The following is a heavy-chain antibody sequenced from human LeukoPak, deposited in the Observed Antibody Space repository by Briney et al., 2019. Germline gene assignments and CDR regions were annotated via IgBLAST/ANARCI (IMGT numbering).Heavy chain of an antibody. Sequence: PGGSLRLSCAASGFTFSGSAMHWVRQASGKGLEWVGRIRSKANSYATAYAASVKGRFTISRDDSKNTAYLQTNSLKTEDTAVYYCVRAYYDSSGYYNWFDPWGQGTLVTVSS. V-gene: IGHV3-73*01. CDR3: VRAYYDSSGYYNWFDP. CDR1: GFTFSGSA. J-gene: IGHJ5*02. D-gene: IGHD3-22*01. CDR2: IRSKANSYAT.